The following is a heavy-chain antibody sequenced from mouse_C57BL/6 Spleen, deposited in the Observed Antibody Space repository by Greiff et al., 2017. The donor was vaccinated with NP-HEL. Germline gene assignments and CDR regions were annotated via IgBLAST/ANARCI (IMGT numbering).Heavy chain of an antibody. Sequence: VQLQQSGPELVKPGASVKISCKASGYAFSSSWMNWVKQRPGKGLEWIGRIYPGDGDTNYNGKFKGKATLTADKSSSTAYMQLSSLTSEDSAVYFCASGGLRDYAMDYWGQGTSVTVSS. CDR2: IYPGDGDT. CDR3: ASGGLRDYAMDY. V-gene: IGHV1-82*01. D-gene: IGHD2-2*01. CDR1: GYAFSSSW. J-gene: IGHJ4*01.